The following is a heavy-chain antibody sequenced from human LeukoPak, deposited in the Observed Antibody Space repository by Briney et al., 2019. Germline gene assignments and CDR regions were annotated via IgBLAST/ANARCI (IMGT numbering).Heavy chain of an antibody. J-gene: IGHJ4*02. CDR3: ASRDMGSDY. CDR2: IIPILGIA. D-gene: IGHD2-15*01. Sequence: GASVKVSCKASGYTFTSYGISWVRQAPGQGLEWMGRIIPILGIANYAQKFQGRVTITADKSTSTAYMELSSLRSEDTAVYYCASRDMGSDYWGQGTLVTVSS. V-gene: IGHV1-69*04. CDR1: GYTFTSYG.